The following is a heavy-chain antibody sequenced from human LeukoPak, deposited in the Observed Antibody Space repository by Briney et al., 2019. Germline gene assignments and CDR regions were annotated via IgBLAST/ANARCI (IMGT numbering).Heavy chain of an antibody. CDR3: ARDYDYSLDY. CDR2: ITGDAGSI. CDR1: GFTFSRFA. Sequence: GGSLRLSCAASGFTFSRFAMNWVRQAPGKGLEWVSAITGDAGSIYYADSVKGRFTISRDNAKNSLYLQMNSLGAEDTAVYYCARDYDYSLDYWGQGTLVTVSS. D-gene: IGHD4/OR15-4a*01. V-gene: IGHV3-23*01. J-gene: IGHJ4*02.